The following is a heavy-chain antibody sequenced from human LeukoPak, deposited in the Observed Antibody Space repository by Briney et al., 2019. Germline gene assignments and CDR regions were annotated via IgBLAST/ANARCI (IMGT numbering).Heavy chain of an antibody. CDR1: GYTFTIYY. CDR3: ARLMRRGIGGSYYGYDAFDI. Sequence: ASVKVSCKASGYTFTIYYIHWVRQAPGQGLEWMGIINPRGGSTSYAQKFQGRVTMTRDTSTSTVYMELSSLRSEDTAVYYCARLMRRGIGGSYYGYDAFDIWGQGTMVTVSS. V-gene: IGHV1-46*01. CDR2: INPRGGST. D-gene: IGHD1-26*01. J-gene: IGHJ3*02.